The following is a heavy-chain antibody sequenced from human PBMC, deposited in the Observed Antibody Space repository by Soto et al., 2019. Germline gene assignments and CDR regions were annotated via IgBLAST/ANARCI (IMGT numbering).Heavy chain of an antibody. V-gene: IGHV1-69*01. CDR2: IIPIFGTA. Sequence: QVQRVQSGAEVKKPGSSVKVSCKASGGPFSSYSINWGRQAPGQGLEWMGEIIPIFGTANYAQKFQGRVTITADESTSTAYMELSSLRSEDTAVYYCARDGGRHSGGIDYWGQGTLVTVSS. D-gene: IGHD1-26*01. J-gene: IGHJ4*02. CDR3: ARDGGRHSGGIDY. CDR1: GGPFSSYS.